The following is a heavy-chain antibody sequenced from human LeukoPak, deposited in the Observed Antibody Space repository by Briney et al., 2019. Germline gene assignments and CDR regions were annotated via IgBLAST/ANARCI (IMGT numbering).Heavy chain of an antibody. D-gene: IGHD3-3*01. CDR3: ARVQGFLQWLLYYFDY. V-gene: IGHV4-34*01. CDR1: GGSFSGYY. J-gene: IGHJ4*02. Sequence: PSETLSLTCAVYGGSFSGYYWSWIRQPPGKGLEWIGEINYSGSTNYNPSLKSRVTISVDTSKNQFSLKLSSVTAADTAVYYCARVQGFLQWLLYYFDYWGQGTLVTVSS. CDR2: INYSGST.